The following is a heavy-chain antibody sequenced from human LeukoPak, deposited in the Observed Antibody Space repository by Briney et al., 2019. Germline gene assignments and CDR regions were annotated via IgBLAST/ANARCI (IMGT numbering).Heavy chain of an antibody. CDR3: SRGSIYYESSGQVPFDY. D-gene: IGHD3-22*01. CDR1: GFTFNTYT. J-gene: IGHJ4*02. CDR2: ISGSSGII. Sequence: GGSLRLSCAASGFTFNTYTMNWVRQAPGKGLEWVSYISGSSGIIDYADSVRGRFTISRDNAKNSLYLQMNSLRAEDTAVYYCSRGSIYYESSGQVPFDYWGQGTLVTVSS. V-gene: IGHV3-48*01.